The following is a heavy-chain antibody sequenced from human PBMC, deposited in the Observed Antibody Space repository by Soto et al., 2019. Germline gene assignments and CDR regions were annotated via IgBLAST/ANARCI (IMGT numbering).Heavy chain of an antibody. V-gene: IGHV4-59*08. J-gene: IGHJ6*03. D-gene: IGHD3-10*01. Sequence: SETLSLTCTVSGGSINNYYWSWIRQPPGKGLEWIGYIYYSGSTNYNPSLKSRVTISVDTSKNQLSLKLSSVTAADTAVFYCARLTREMVRGVINYYYYYYMDVWGKGTTVTVSS. CDR2: IYYSGST. CDR1: GGSINNYY. CDR3: ARLTREMVRGVINYYYYYYMDV.